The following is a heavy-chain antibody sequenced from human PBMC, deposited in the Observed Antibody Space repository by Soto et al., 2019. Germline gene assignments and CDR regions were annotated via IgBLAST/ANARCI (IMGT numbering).Heavy chain of an antibody. D-gene: IGHD6-13*01. CDR3: AREGIAAAAYFDY. J-gene: IGHJ4*02. CDR2: IYYSGST. Sequence: PSETLSLTCTVSGGSISSGGYYWSWIRQHPGKGLEWIGYIYYSGSTYYNPSLKSRVTISVDTSKNQFSLKLSSVTAADTAVYYCAREGIAAAAYFDYWGQGTLVTVSS. V-gene: IGHV4-31*03. CDR1: GGSISSGGYY.